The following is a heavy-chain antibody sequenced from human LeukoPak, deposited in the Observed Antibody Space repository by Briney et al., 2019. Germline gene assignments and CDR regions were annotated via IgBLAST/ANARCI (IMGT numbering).Heavy chain of an antibody. CDR1: GYTFTTHD. J-gene: IGHJ4*02. D-gene: IGHD3-9*01. V-gene: IGHV1-8*01. CDR3: ARGLGDYNTDWFPVSGY. Sequence: ASVKVSCKASGYTFTTHDLTWVRQATGQGLEWMGWMNPGSGDTAYAQKFQGRVTMTRDTSMSTAYMELSSLGSEDTAIYYCARGLGDYNTDWFPVSGYWGQGTPVIVSS. CDR2: MNPGSGDT.